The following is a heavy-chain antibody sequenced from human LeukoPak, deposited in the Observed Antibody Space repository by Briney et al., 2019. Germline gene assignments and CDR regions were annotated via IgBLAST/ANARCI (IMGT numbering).Heavy chain of an antibody. J-gene: IGHJ3*02. CDR2: INHSGST. D-gene: IGHD2-2*01. V-gene: IGHV4-34*01. Sequence: PSETLSLTCAVYGGSFSGYYWSWIRQPPGKRLEWIGEINHSGSTNYNPSLKSRVTISVDTSKNQFSLKLSSVTAADTAVYYCARLPGGDQLLPDAFDIWGQGTMVTVSS. CDR1: GGSFSGYY. CDR3: ARLPGGDQLLPDAFDI.